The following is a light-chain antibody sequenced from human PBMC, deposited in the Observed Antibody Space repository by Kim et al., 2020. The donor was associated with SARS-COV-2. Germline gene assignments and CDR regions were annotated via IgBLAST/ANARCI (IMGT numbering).Light chain of an antibody. J-gene: IGLJ2*01. V-gene: IGLV2-14*03. Sequence: GQWITISCTGTSSDVGTYNYVSWYQQHPGKAPKLMIYGVSNRPSGVSNRFSGSKSGNTASLTISGLQAEDEADYYCVSYTSRSTLDFGGGTQLTVL. CDR2: GVS. CDR3: VSYTSRSTLD. CDR1: SSDVGTYNY.